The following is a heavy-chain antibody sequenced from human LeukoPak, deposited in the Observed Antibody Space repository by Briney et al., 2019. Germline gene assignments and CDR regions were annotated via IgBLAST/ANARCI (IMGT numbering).Heavy chain of an antibody. D-gene: IGHD1-20*01. J-gene: IGHJ4*02. V-gene: IGHV3-11*01. CDR3: ARRRYNWDAIDY. CDR2: ISSSGSTL. Sequence: GGSLRLSCAASGFTFSDYYMSWIRQAPGKGLEWVSYISSSGSTLYYADSVKGRITISRDNAKNSLYLRMNILRAEDTAVYYCARRRYNWDAIDYWGQGTLVTVSS. CDR1: GFTFSDYY.